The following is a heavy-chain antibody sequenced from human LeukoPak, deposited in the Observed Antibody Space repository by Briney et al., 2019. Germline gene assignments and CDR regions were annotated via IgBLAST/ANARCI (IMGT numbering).Heavy chain of an antibody. CDR3: ARDQYSSSVFGPKNWFDP. CDR1: GFTFSSYE. CDR2: IYYSGST. J-gene: IGHJ5*02. Sequence: LRLSCAASGFTFSSYEMNWVRQAPGKGLEWIGYIYYSGSTNYNPSLKSRVTISVDTSKNQFSLKLSSVTAADTAVYYCARDQYSSSVFGPKNWFDPWGQGTLVTVSS. V-gene: IGHV4-59*12. D-gene: IGHD6-13*01.